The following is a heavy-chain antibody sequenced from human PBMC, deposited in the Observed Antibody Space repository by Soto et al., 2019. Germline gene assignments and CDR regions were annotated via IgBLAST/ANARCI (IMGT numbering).Heavy chain of an antibody. J-gene: IGHJ5*02. Sequence: GSLRLSCAASGFTFSSYWMHWVRQAPGKGLICVSRINSDGSSTNYADSVKGRFTISRDNAKNTLYLQMSSLRAEDTAVYYCARGLMGAYNWFDPWGQGTLVTVSS. D-gene: IGHD1-26*01. CDR2: INSDGSST. CDR3: ARGLMGAYNWFDP. V-gene: IGHV3-74*01. CDR1: GFTFSSYW.